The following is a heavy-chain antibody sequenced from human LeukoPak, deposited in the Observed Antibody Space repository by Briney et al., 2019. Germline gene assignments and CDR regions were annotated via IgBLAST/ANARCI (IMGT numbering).Heavy chain of an antibody. CDR2: ISDSSAM. V-gene: IGHV3-48*01. Sequence: PGGSLRLSCAASGFTFSTYSMKWVRQAPGKGLEWVSYISDSSAMYYADSVRGRFTISRANDKNSLFLQMNSLRAEDTAVYYCARDGGYGGYDADCWGQGTLVTVSS. CDR1: GFTFSTYS. D-gene: IGHD5-12*01. J-gene: IGHJ4*02. CDR3: ARDGGYGGYDADC.